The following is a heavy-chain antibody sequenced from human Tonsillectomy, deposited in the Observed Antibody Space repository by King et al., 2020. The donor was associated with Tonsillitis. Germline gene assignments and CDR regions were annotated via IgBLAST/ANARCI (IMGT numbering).Heavy chain of an antibody. V-gene: IGHV4-4*07. CDR2: IYTSGST. Sequence: VQLQESGPGLVKPSETLSLTCTVFGGSISSYYWSWIRQPAGKGLEWIGRIYTSGSTNYNPSLKSRVTMSVDTSKNQFSLKLSSVTAADTAVYYCTRDAGELLPLGVFDIWGQGTMVTVSS. CDR3: TRDAGELLPLGVFDI. D-gene: IGHD1-26*01. J-gene: IGHJ3*02. CDR1: GGSISSYY.